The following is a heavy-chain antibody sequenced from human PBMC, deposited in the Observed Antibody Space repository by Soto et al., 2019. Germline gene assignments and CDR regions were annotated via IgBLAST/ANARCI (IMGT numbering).Heavy chain of an antibody. V-gene: IGHV4-31*03. CDR1: GGSISSGGYY. D-gene: IGHD2-2*01. CDR2: IYYSGST. CDR3: ARVSGQLPRQNWFDP. J-gene: IGHJ5*02. Sequence: QVQLQESGPGLVKPSQTLSLTCTVSGGSISSGGYYWSWIRQHPGKGLEWIGYIYYSGSTYYNPSLTSRVTISVDTSKNQFSLKLSSVTAADTAVYYCARVSGQLPRQNWFDPWGQGTLVTVSS.